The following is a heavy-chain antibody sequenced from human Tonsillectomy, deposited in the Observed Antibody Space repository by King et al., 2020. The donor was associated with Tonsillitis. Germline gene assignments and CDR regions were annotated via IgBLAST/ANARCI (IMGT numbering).Heavy chain of an antibody. CDR3: AKAPRRITAYFDF. CDR2: ISASGNTT. CDR1: GFTFSTYA. D-gene: IGHD3-16*01. V-gene: IGHV3-23*04. Sequence: VQLVESGGGLVQPGGSLRLSCGASGFTFSTYAMTWVRQAPGKGLEWVSTISASGNTTYYIDNVKGRFTVSRDNSNNTLFLLMNSLRAEDSAVYYCAKAPRRITAYFDFWGQGTLVTVSS. J-gene: IGHJ4*02.